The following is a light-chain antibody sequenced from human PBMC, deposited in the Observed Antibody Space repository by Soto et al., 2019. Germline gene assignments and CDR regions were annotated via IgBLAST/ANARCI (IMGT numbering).Light chain of an antibody. Sequence: QSALTQPASVSGSPGQSITISCTGTSSDVGAYNYVSWYQQHPGKAPKLMIHEVSKRPSGVSNRFSGYKSGNTASLTISGLQAEDEAEYYCSSYTSSSTPYVCGPGTKLTVL. V-gene: IGLV2-14*01. J-gene: IGLJ1*01. CDR2: EVS. CDR3: SSYTSSSTPYV. CDR1: SSDVGAYNY.